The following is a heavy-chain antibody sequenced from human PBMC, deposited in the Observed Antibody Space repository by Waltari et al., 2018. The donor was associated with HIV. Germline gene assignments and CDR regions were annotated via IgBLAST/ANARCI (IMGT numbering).Heavy chain of an antibody. D-gene: IGHD4-17*01. CDR3: ASTVYRGDYYYYGMDV. J-gene: IGHJ6*02. CDR2: IIPIVGST. V-gene: IGHV1-69*13. Sequence: QVQLVQSGAEVKKPGSSVKVSCKASGGTFSNYAISWVRQAPGQGLEWMGGIIPIVGSTNFAHNFQGRVTITADESTSTAYMELSSLRSEDTAVYYCASTVYRGDYYYYGMDVWGQGTTVTVSS. CDR1: GGTFSNYA.